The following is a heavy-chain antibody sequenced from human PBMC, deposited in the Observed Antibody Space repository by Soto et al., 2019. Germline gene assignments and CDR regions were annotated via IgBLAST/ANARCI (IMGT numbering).Heavy chain of an antibody. J-gene: IGHJ4*02. D-gene: IGHD2-2*01. CDR3: AREGSXYCSSTSCPPFDY. CDR2: IIPILGIA. CDR1: GGTFSSYT. Sequence: QVQLVQSGAEVKKPGSSVKVSCKASGGTFSSYTISWVRQAPGQGLEWMGRIIPILGIANYAQKFQGRVTITADKSTSTAYMELSSLRSEDTAVYYCAREGSXYCSSTSCPPFDYWGQGTLVTVSS. V-gene: IGHV1-69*08.